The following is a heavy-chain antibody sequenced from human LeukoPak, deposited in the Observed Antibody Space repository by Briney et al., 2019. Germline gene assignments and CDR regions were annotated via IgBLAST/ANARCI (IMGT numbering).Heavy chain of an antibody. CDR1: GFTFSTYG. J-gene: IGHJ4*02. V-gene: IGHV3-23*01. CDR3: AKGGDYSGYDGGDY. CDR2: ISGSGGST. Sequence: GGSLRLSCVASGFTFSTYGMHWVRQAPGKGLEWVSAISGSGGSTYYADSVKGRFTISRDNSKNTLYLQMNSLRAEDTAVYYCAKGGDYSGYDGGDYWGQGTLVTVSS. D-gene: IGHD5-12*01.